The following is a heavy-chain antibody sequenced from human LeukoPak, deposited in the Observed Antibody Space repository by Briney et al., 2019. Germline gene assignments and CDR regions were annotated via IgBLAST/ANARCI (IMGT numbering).Heavy chain of an antibody. Sequence: SETLSLTCAVYGGSFSGYYWSWIRQPPGKGLEWIGYIYYSGSTNYNPSLKSRVTISVDTSKNQFSLKLSSVTAADTAVYYCARDTSAYYYGSGSYSDWYFDLWGRGTLVTVSS. D-gene: IGHD3-10*01. CDR2: IYYSGST. V-gene: IGHV4-59*01. J-gene: IGHJ2*01. CDR1: GGSFSGYY. CDR3: ARDTSAYYYGSGSYSDWYFDL.